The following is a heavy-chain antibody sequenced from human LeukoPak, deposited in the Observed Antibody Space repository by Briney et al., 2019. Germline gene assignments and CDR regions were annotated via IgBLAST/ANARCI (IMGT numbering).Heavy chain of an antibody. V-gene: IGHV4-34*01. CDR2: INHSGST. CDR1: GGSFSGYY. D-gene: IGHD6-19*01. CDR3: ARAIDSSGGLSAFDI. J-gene: IGHJ3*02. Sequence: SETLSLTCAVYGGSFSGYYWSWIRQPPGKGLEWIGEINHSGSTNYNPSLKSRVTISVDTSKNQFSLKLSSVTAADTAVYYCARAIDSSGGLSAFDIWGQGTMVTVSS.